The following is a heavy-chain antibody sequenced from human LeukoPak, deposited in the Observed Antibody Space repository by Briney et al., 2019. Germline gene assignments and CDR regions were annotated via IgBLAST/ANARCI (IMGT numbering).Heavy chain of an antibody. J-gene: IGHJ3*01. V-gene: IGHV5-51*01. CDR2: IYPGDSDT. Sequence: RGESLKISCKTSGYSSSIYWIGWVRQMPGKGLEWMGTIYPGDSDTRYSPSFQGQVTILADKSISTAYLQWSSLKASDTAMYYCARHSEYSSCWYGAFDLWGQEPMVTVSS. CDR3: ARHSEYSSCWYGAFDL. D-gene: IGHD6-19*01. CDR1: GYSSSIYW.